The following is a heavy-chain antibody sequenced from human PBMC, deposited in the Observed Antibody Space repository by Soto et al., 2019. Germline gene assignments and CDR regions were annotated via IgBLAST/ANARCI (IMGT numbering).Heavy chain of an antibody. J-gene: IGHJ4*02. D-gene: IGHD2-21*02. V-gene: IGHV3-21*01. Sequence: EVQLVESGGGLVKPGGSLRLSCAASGFTFSSYSMNWVRQAPGKGLEWVSSISSSRSYIYYADSVKGRFTISRDNAKNSLYLQMNSLRAEDTAVYYCVRVQVVTAIPTNFDYWGQGTLVTVSS. CDR2: ISSSRSYI. CDR3: VRVQVVTAIPTNFDY. CDR1: GFTFSSYS.